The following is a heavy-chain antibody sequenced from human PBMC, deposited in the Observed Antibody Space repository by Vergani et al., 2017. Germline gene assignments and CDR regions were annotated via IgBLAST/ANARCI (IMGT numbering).Heavy chain of an antibody. V-gene: IGHV5-51*01. Sequence: EVELVQSGPEMRKPGESLKISCKGSEYIFGNYWIVLVRQMPGKGLEWMGIIYPADSDTRYSQSFQGQVTISADKSISTAFLQWDSLKASDTALYYCARHTTYTDSWGQGTLVTVSS. D-gene: IGHD1-1*01. CDR2: IYPADSDT. CDR1: EYIFGNYW. CDR3: ARHTTYTDS. J-gene: IGHJ4*02.